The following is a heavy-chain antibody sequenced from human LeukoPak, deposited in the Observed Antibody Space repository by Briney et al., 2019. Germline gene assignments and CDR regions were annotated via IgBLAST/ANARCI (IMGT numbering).Heavy chain of an antibody. CDR3: ARDQEYSYGYFDY. V-gene: IGHV4-31*03. CDR1: GGSISSGGYY. J-gene: IGHJ4*02. Sequence: PSETLSLTCTVSGGSISSGGYYWSWIRQHPGKGLERIGYIYYSGSTYYNPSLKSRVTISVDTSKNQFSLKLSSVTAADTAVYYCARDQEYSYGYFDYWGQGTLVTVSS. D-gene: IGHD5-18*01. CDR2: IYYSGST.